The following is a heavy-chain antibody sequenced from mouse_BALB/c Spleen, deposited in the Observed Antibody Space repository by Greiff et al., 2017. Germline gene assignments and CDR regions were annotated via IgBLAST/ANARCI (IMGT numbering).Heavy chain of an antibody. CDR2: IYPGSGST. Sequence: VQLQQSGDDLVKPGASVKLSCKASGYTFTSYWINWIKQRPGQGLEWIGNIYPGSGSTNYDEKFKSKATLTVDTSSSTAYMQLSSLTSEDSAVYYCTRSKYGNPYFDYWGQGTTLTVSS. J-gene: IGHJ2*01. D-gene: IGHD2-10*02. V-gene: IGHV1-55*01. CDR1: GYTFTSYW. CDR3: TRSKYGNPYFDY.